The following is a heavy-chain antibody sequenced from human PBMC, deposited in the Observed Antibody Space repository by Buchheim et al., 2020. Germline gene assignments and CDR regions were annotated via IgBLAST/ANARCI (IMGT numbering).Heavy chain of an antibody. Sequence: EVQLVESGGGLVKPGGSLRLSCAASGFTFSNAWMSWVRQAPGKGLEWVGRIKSKTDGGTTDYAAPVKGRFTISRDDSKNKLYLQMNSLKTEDTAVYYCTTEEYSSSSDYYYYYGMDVWGQGTT. CDR2: IKSKTDGGTT. V-gene: IGHV3-15*01. CDR3: TTEEYSSSSDYYYYYGMDV. D-gene: IGHD6-6*01. J-gene: IGHJ6*02. CDR1: GFTFSNAW.